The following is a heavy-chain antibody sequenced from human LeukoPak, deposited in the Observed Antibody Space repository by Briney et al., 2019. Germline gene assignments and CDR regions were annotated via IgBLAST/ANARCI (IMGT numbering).Heavy chain of an antibody. V-gene: IGHV3-23*01. CDR3: ARGLRYCSGGSCYTNWFDP. J-gene: IGHJ5*02. CDR2: IGSSGGGI. CDR1: GFTFSTYT. Sequence: GGSLRLSCAASGFTFSTYTMYWVRHPPGKRLEWVSIIGSSGGGIHYADSVKGRFTISRDNSKNTLYLQMNSLRAEDTAVYYCARGLRYCSGGSCYTNWFDPWGKGTLVTVSS. D-gene: IGHD2-15*01.